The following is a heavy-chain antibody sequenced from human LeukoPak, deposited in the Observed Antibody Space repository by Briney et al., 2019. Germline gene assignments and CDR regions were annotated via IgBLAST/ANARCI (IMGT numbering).Heavy chain of an antibody. Sequence: GASVKVSCKASGYTFTSHGISWVRQAPGQGLEWMGWISAYNGDTKYAQKFQGRVTMTTDTSTSIAYMELRNLRSDDTAVYYCVRDREQGYVWGSDRSHPFFDYWGQGTLVTVSS. D-gene: IGHD3-16*02. CDR1: GYTFTSHG. CDR2: ISAYNGDT. V-gene: IGHV1-18*01. CDR3: VRDREQGYVWGSDRSHPFFDY. J-gene: IGHJ4*02.